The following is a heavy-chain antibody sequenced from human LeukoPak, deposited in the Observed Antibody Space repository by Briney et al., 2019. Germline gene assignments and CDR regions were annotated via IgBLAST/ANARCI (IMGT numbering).Heavy chain of an antibody. D-gene: IGHD3-10*01. CDR3: ARNYFGSGSYPLPYYFDY. Sequence: GGSLRLSCAASRFTVSSNYMSWVRQAPGKGLEWVSFIYSSGSTYYADSVKGRFTISRDNSKNALYLQMNSLRAEDTAVYYCARNYFGSGSYPLPYYFDYWGQGTLVTVSS. V-gene: IGHV3-53*01. CDR1: RFTVSSNY. J-gene: IGHJ4*02. CDR2: IYSSGST.